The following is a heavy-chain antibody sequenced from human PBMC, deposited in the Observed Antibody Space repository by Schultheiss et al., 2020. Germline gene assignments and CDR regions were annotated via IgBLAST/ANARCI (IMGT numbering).Heavy chain of an antibody. CDR3: ARSPLYCSGGSCYCDY. D-gene: IGHD2-15*01. V-gene: IGHV3-21*01. CDR2: ISSSSSYI. CDR1: GFTFSSYW. J-gene: IGHJ4*02. Sequence: GGSLRLSCAASGFTFSSYWMHWVRQAPGKGLEWVSSISSSSSYIYYADSVKGRFTISRDNSKNTLYLQMNSLRAEDTAVYYCARSPLYCSGGSCYCDYWGQGSLGTVAS.